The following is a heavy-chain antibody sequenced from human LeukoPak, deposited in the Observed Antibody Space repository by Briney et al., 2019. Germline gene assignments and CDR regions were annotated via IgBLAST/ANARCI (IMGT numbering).Heavy chain of an antibody. CDR2: IYYSGST. CDR3: ARVPYYYGSGRDPPYFDY. D-gene: IGHD3-10*01. CDR1: GGSISSSSYY. V-gene: IGHV4-39*07. J-gene: IGHJ4*02. Sequence: NSSETLSLTCTVSGGSISSSSYYWGWIRQPPGKGLEWIGSIYYSGSTYYNPSLKSQVTISVDTSKNQFSLKLSSVTAADTAVYYCARVPYYYGSGRDPPYFDYWGQGTLVTVSS.